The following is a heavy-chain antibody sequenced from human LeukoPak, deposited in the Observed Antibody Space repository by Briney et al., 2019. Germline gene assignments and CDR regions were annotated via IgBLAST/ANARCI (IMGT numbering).Heavy chain of an antibody. CDR1: GFSFSDYD. CDR2: ISSSSSYI. J-gene: IGHJ4*02. Sequence: GGSLRLSCSASGFSFSDYDMNWVRQAPGKGLEWVSSISSSSSYIYYADSVKGRFTISRDNAKNSLYLQMNSLRAEDTAVYYCARVGSSGWYYFDYWGQGTLVTVSS. D-gene: IGHD6-19*01. CDR3: ARVGSSGWYYFDY. V-gene: IGHV3-21*01.